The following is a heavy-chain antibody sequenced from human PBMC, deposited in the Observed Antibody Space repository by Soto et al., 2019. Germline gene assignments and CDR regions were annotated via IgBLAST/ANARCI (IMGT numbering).Heavy chain of an antibody. CDR3: ARHYYYGSGSSDV. Sequence: PSETLSLTCTVSGGSISSYYWSWIRQPPGKGLEWIGYIYYSGSTNYNPSLKSRVTISVDTSKNQFSLKLSSVTAADTAVYYCARHYYYGSGSSDVWGQGTTVTV. J-gene: IGHJ6*02. D-gene: IGHD3-10*01. V-gene: IGHV4-59*08. CDR1: GGSISSYY. CDR2: IYYSGST.